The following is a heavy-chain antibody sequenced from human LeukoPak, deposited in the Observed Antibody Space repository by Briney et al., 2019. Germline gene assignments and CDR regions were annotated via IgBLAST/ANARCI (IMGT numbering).Heavy chain of an antibody. CDR1: GFTFDDYA. J-gene: IGHJ4*02. CDR3: AKDISPGYSSGWYYFDY. Sequence: GGSLRLSCAASGFTFDDYAMHWVRQAPGKGLEWVSGISWNGGSIGYADSVKGRFTISRDNAKSSLYLQMNSLRAEDTALYYCAKDISPGYSSGWYYFDYWGQGTLVTVSS. V-gene: IGHV3-9*01. D-gene: IGHD6-19*01. CDR2: ISWNGGSI.